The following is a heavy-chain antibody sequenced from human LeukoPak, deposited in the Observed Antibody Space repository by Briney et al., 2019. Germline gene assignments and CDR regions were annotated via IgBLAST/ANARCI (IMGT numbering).Heavy chain of an antibody. CDR3: AKTPVATIRYFDY. CDR2: TNEGGSST. D-gene: IGHD5-12*01. V-gene: IGHV3-74*01. J-gene: IGHJ4*02. Sequence: GGSLRLSCAASGXSFSTYWMHWVRQAPGKGLVWVSRTNEGGSSTSYADSVKGRFTISRDNSKNTLYLQMNSLRAEDTAVYYCAKTPVATIRYFDYWGQGTLVTVSS. CDR1: GXSFSTYW.